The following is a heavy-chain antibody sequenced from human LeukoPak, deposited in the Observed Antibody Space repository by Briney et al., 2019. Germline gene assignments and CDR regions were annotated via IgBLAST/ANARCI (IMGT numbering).Heavy chain of an antibody. CDR2: VYYSGST. J-gene: IGHJ6*02. V-gene: IGHV4-59*08. CDR1: RGSISRYH. D-gene: IGHD6-13*01. CDR3: ARHEFGAYSSLYYHGMDV. Sequence: SGTLSLTCTVSRGSISRYHWSCIRQPPGRGLAGIGHVYYSGSTHYNPSPKSRVTLSVDTSKNKFSLKMSSVTAADTAVYYCARHEFGAYSSLYYHGMDVWGQETTVTVSS.